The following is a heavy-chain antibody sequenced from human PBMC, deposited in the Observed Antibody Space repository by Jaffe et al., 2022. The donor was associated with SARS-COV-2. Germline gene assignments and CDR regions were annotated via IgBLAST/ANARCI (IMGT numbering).Heavy chain of an antibody. J-gene: IGHJ5*02. CDR2: IHYSGST. Sequence: QVQLQESGPGLVKPSETLSLTCTVSGDSIHTYYWTWIRQPPGKGLEWIGYIHYSGSTNYNPSLKSRVIISVDTSENHFSLNLSSVTAADTAMYYCARSGYSYTYDWFDPWGQGTLVTVSS. CDR3: ARSGYSYTYDWFDP. CDR1: GDSIHTYY. D-gene: IGHD5-18*01. V-gene: IGHV4-59*08.